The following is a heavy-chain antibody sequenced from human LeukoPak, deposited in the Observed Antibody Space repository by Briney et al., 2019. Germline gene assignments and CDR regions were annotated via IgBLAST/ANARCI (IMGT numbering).Heavy chain of an antibody. D-gene: IGHD3-10*01. CDR1: GYSISSGYY. Sequence: PSETLSLTCTVSGYSISSGYYWGWIRQPPGKGLEWIGSIYHSGSTYYNPSLKSRVTISVDTSKNQFSLKLSSVTAADTAVYYCARGYYYGSGRRFNWFDPWGQGTLVTVSS. V-gene: IGHV4-38-2*02. CDR3: ARGYYYGSGRRFNWFDP. J-gene: IGHJ5*02. CDR2: IYHSGST.